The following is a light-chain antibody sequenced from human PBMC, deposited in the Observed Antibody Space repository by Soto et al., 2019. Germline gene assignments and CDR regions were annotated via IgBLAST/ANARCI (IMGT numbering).Light chain of an antibody. Sequence: EIVLTQSPATLSLSPGERATLSCMAMQSVSSYLAWYQQKPGQAPRLLIYDASNRATGIPARFSGGGYGTDFTLTISSLEPEDFAVYYCQQRCKWPRFTFGMGTTLDIK. CDR3: QQRCKWPRFT. CDR2: DAS. CDR1: QSVSSY. V-gene: IGKV3-11*01. J-gene: IGKJ2*01.